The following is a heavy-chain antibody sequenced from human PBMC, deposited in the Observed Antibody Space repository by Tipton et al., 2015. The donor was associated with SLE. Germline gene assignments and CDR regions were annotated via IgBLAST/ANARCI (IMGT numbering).Heavy chain of an antibody. Sequence: TLSLTCTVSGGSISSGSYYWSWIRQPAGKGLEWIGRIYTSGSTNYNPSLKSRVTISADTSKNQFSLKLSSVTAADTAVYYCAREGNCSGGSCWNWFDPWGQGTLVTVSS. CDR1: GGSISSGSYY. D-gene: IGHD2-15*01. CDR2: IYTSGST. V-gene: IGHV4-61*02. CDR3: AREGNCSGGSCWNWFDP. J-gene: IGHJ5*02.